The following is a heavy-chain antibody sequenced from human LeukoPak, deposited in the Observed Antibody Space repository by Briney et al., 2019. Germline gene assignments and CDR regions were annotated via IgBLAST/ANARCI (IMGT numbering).Heavy chain of an antibody. Sequence: PGGSLRLSCAASGFTFGDYAMHWVRQAPGKGLEWVSLISGDGGSTYYADSVKGRFTISRDNRKNSLYLQMNSLRTEDTALYYCAKDKRYYYYCMDVWGQGTTVTAYS. CDR2: ISGDGGST. CDR1: GFTFGDYA. D-gene: IGHD6-25*01. J-gene: IGHJ6*02. CDR3: AKDKRYYYYCMDV. V-gene: IGHV3-43*02.